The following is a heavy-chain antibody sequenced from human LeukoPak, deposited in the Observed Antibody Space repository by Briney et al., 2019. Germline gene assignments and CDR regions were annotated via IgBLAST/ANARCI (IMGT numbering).Heavy chain of an antibody. CDR3: ARDNDTVFDY. V-gene: IGHV3-74*01. J-gene: IGHJ4*02. CDR1: GFTFISYR. D-gene: IGHD3-9*01. Sequence: PGGSLRLSCAAPGFTFISYRMHWVRQTPGKGLVWVSRINSDGSSTTYADSVKGRFTISRDNAKNTLYLQMNSLRAEDTAVYYCARDNDTVFDYWGQGTLVTVSS. CDR2: INSDGSST.